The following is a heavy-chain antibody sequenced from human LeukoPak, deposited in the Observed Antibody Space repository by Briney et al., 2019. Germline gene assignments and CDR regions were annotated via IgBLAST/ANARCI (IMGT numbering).Heavy chain of an antibody. V-gene: IGHV3-66*01. CDR3: AMTTWVGGLDY. Sequence: GGSLRLSCAASGFTVSSNYMSWVRQAPGKGLEWVSVIYRGGSTYYADSVKGRFTISRDNSKNTLYLQMNNLRAEDTAVYYCAMTTWVGGLDYWGQGTLVTVSS. CDR2: IYRGGST. D-gene: IGHD1-1*01. CDR1: GFTVSSNY. J-gene: IGHJ4*02.